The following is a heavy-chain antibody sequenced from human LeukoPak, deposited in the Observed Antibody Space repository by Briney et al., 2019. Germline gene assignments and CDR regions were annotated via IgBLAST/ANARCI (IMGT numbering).Heavy chain of an antibody. J-gene: IGHJ4*02. Sequence: SETLSLTCAVSGYSISSGYYWGWTRQPPGKGLEWIGIIYHSGSTYYNPSLKSRVTISVHTSKNQFSLKLSSVTAADTAVYYCARLIVGANFDYWGQGTLVTVSS. D-gene: IGHD1-26*01. CDR3: ARLIVGANFDY. V-gene: IGHV4-38-2*01. CDR1: GYSISSGYY. CDR2: IYHSGST.